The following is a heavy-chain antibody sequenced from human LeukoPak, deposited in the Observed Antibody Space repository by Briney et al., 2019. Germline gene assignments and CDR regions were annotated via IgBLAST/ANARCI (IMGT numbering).Heavy chain of an antibody. V-gene: IGHV1-2*02. J-gene: IGHJ4*02. D-gene: IGHD3-16*01. CDR3: ARVRYRLAETYIDY. CDR2: INPNSGDT. CDR1: GYTFTSYY. Sequence: ASVKVSCKASGYTFTSYYMHWVRQAPGQGLEWMGWINPNSGDTNYAQKFQGRVTMTRDTSISTAYMELSRLRSDDTAVYYCARVRYRLAETYIDYWGQGTLVTVSS.